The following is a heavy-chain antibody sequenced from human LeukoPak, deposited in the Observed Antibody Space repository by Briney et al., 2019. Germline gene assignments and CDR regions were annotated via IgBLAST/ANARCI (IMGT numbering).Heavy chain of an antibody. D-gene: IGHD2-2*01. J-gene: IGHJ4*02. CDR3: AVDCSSTSCYGGDY. CDR1: GYTFTSYD. V-gene: IGHV1-8*01. Sequence: ASVKVSCKASGYTFTSYDINWVRQATGQGLEWMGWMNPDSGNTGYAQKFQGRVTMTRNTSISTAYMELSSLRSEDTAVYYCAVDCSSTSCYGGDYWGQGTLVTVSS. CDR2: MNPDSGNT.